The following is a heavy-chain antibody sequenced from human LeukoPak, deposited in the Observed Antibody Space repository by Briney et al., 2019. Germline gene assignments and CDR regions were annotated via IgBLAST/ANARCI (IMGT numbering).Heavy chain of an antibody. D-gene: IGHD1-26*01. V-gene: IGHV4-38-2*02. CDR1: GYSISSGYY. J-gene: IGHJ4*02. CDR2: IYYSGST. Sequence: SETLSLTCTVSGYSISSGYYWGWIRQPPGKGLEWIGSIYYSGSTYYNPSLKSRVTISVDTSKNQFSLKLSSVTAADTAVYYCARVDKTSGSYYGYWGQGTLVTVSS. CDR3: ARVDKTSGSYYGY.